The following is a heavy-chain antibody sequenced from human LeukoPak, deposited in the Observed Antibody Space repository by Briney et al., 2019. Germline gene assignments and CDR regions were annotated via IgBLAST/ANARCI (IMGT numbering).Heavy chain of an antibody. V-gene: IGHV3-66*01. J-gene: IGHJ4*02. Sequence: PGGSLSLSCAACGFIFRSYEMKRVRQAVAKGLEWVSVIYSGGSTNYADSVKSRYTISRDNSKNTLYHQMNNLRAEDTAVYYCVTASFDYRGQGTLVTVSS. D-gene: IGHD5-18*01. CDR2: IYSGGST. CDR1: GFIFRSYE. CDR3: VTASFDY.